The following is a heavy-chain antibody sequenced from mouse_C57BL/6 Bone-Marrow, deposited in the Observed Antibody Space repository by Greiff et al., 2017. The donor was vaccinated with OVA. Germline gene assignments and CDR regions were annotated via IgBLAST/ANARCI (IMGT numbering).Heavy chain of an antibody. J-gene: IGHJ3*01. D-gene: IGHD1-1*01. CDR2: IWSGGST. Sequence: VHLVESGPGLVQPSQSLSITCTVSGFSLTSYGVHWVRQSPGKGLEWLGVIWSGGSTDYNAAFISRLSISKDNSKSQVFFKMNSLQADDTAIYYCARDYGSSYLAWFAYWGQGTLVTVSA. CDR1: GFSLTSYG. CDR3: ARDYGSSYLAWFAY. V-gene: IGHV2-2*01.